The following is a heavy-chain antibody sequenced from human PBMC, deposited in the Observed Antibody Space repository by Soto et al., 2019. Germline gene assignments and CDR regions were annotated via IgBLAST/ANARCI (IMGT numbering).Heavy chain of an antibody. CDR1: GDTVSSGA. CDR3: AKTTVPASMGQFDY. J-gene: IGHJ4*02. V-gene: IGHV3-23*01. Sequence: SPGLGGAASGDTVSSGAMSWVHHAPGKEMEWVSAISGSDGSTYYADSVKGRFTISRDNAKNTLYLQINSLRAEDTAVYYCAKTTVPASMGQFDYWGQGTLVTVSS. CDR2: ISGSDGST. D-gene: IGHD2-2*01.